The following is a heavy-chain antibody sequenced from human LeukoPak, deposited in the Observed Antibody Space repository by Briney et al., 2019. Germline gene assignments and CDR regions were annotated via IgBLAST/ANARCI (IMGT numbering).Heavy chain of an antibody. Sequence: SETLSLTCAVYGGSFSGYYWSLIRQPPGKGLEWIGEINHSGSTNYNPSLKSRVTISVDTSKNQFSLKLSSVTAADTAVYYCARGRDDYVWGSYRDYFDYWGQGTLVTVSS. D-gene: IGHD3-16*02. J-gene: IGHJ4*02. V-gene: IGHV4-34*01. CDR2: INHSGST. CDR1: GGSFSGYY. CDR3: ARGRDDYVWGSYRDYFDY.